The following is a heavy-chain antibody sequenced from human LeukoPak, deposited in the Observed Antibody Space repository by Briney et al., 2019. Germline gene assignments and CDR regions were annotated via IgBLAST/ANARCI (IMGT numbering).Heavy chain of an antibody. D-gene: IGHD2-15*01. V-gene: IGHV1-69*04. Sequence: ASVKVSCKASGGTFSSYAISWVRQAPGQGLEWMGRIIPILGIANYAQKFQGRVTITADKSTSTAYMELSSLRSEDTAVYYCARTLCSGGSCYRKPPDYWGQGTLVTVSS. J-gene: IGHJ4*02. CDR2: IIPILGIA. CDR3: ARTLCSGGSCYRKPPDY. CDR1: GGTFSSYA.